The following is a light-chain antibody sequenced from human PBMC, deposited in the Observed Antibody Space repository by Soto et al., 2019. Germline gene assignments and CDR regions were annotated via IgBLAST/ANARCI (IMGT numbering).Light chain of an antibody. V-gene: IGLV2-14*01. CDR2: DVS. CDR3: SSYTSSSTHV. J-gene: IGLJ1*01. Sequence: QSVLTQPASVSGSPGQSITISCTGTSSDVGGYNYVSWYQQHPGKAPKVMIYDVSNRPSGVSNRFSGPKSGNTASLTISGLQAEDEADYYCSSYTSSSTHVFGTGTKVTVL. CDR1: SSDVGGYNY.